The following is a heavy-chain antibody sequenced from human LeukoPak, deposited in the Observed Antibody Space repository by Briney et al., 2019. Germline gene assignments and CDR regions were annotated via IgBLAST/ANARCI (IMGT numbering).Heavy chain of an antibody. D-gene: IGHD3-22*01. CDR3: ARVQGDYYDRSGYNYVVDY. CDR1: GGSISSSSYY. CDR2: IYYSGST. Sequence: SETLSLTCTVSGGSISSSSYYWGWIRQPPGKGLEWIGSIYYSGSTYYNPSLKSRVTISVDTSKNQFSLKLSSVTAADTAVYYCARVQGDYYDRSGYNYVVDYWGQGTLVTVSS. J-gene: IGHJ4*02. V-gene: IGHV4-39*01.